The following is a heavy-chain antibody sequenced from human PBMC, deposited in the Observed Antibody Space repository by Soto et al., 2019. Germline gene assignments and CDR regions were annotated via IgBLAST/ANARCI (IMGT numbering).Heavy chain of an antibody. V-gene: IGHV1-8*01. D-gene: IGHD3-22*01. CDR1: GYTFTTYD. Sequence: ASVKVSCKASGYTFTTYDINWVRQATGQGLEWMGWMDPSSGSAGYAQKFQGRVIMTRNTSINTAYLELSSLRSEDTAVYYCTRGPRKYPRGFYPTDLGQRAQVTVSS. J-gene: IGHJ4*02. CDR3: TRGPRKYPRGFYPTD. CDR2: MDPSSGSA.